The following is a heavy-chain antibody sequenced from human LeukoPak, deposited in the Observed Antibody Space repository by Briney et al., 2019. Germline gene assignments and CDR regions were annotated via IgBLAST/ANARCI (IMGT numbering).Heavy chain of an antibody. CDR1: GFTFSSYW. D-gene: IGHD1-1*01. CDR2: IKYDGNEE. J-gene: IGHJ4*02. V-gene: IGHV3-7*01. Sequence: PGGSLRLSCAASGFTFSSYWMSWMRQAPGKGLEWVANIKYDGNEECYVDSVKGRFTISRDNAKNSLYLQLNNLRVEDTAVYYCKSGGAAPGSFDYWGQGTLVTVSP. CDR3: KSGGAAPGSFDY.